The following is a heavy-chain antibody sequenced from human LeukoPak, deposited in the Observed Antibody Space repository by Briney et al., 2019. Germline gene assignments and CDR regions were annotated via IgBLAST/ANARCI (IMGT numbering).Heavy chain of an antibody. V-gene: IGHV3-48*03. J-gene: IGHJ4*02. CDR1: GFTFSRYE. CDR3: AIKGYFDY. CDR2: ISSSGSTI. Sequence: GGSLRLSCAASGFTFSRYEMNWVGQAAGKGRHWVSYISSSGSTIYYADAVKGRFTISRDNAKNSLYLQMHSLRAEDTAVYYCAIKGYFDYWGQGTLVTVSS.